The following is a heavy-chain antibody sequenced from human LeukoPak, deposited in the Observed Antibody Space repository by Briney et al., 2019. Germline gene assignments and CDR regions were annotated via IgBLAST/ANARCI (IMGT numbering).Heavy chain of an antibody. CDR2: IYWDDDK. V-gene: IGHV2-5*02. D-gene: IGHD2-15*01. J-gene: IGHJ4*02. Sequence: SGPTLVKPTQTLTLTCTFSGFSLSTSGVGVGWFRQPPGKALEWLALIYWDDDKRYSPSLKSRLTITKDTSKNQVVLTLTNMDSVDTATYYCARLNVEVVLDYWGQGTLVTVSS. CDR3: ARLNVEVVLDY. CDR1: GFSLSTSGVG.